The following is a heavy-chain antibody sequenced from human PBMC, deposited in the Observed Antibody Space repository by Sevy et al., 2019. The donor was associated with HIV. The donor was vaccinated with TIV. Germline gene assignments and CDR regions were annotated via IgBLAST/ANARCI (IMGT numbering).Heavy chain of an antibody. CDR2: ISYDGINK. CDR1: GFTFSSYS. J-gene: IGHJ1*01. CDR3: ALERLSSDVAEYFQN. V-gene: IGHV3-30-3*01. Sequence: GESLKISCATSGFTFSSYSMHWVRQAPGKGLEWVATISYDGINKHYADSVKGRFTISRDNFKNSLFLQMNSLRAEDTAVYFCALERLSSDVAEYFQNWGQGTLVTVSS. D-gene: IGHD1-1*01.